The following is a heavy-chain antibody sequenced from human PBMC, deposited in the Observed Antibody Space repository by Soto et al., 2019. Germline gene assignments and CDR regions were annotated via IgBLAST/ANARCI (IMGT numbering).Heavy chain of an antibody. Sequence: ESGGGLVQPGGSLRLSCADSGFTVSSNYMSWVRQAPGKGLEWVSVIYSGGSTYYADSVKGRFTISRDNSKNTLYLQMNSLRAEDTAVYYCARDRYSSSYYYYYYMDVWGKGTTVTVSS. V-gene: IGHV3-66*01. CDR1: GFTVSSNY. J-gene: IGHJ6*03. D-gene: IGHD6-6*01. CDR2: IYSGGST. CDR3: ARDRYSSSYYYYYYMDV.